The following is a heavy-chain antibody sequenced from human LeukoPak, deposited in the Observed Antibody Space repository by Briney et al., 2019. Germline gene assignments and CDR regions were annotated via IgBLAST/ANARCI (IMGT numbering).Heavy chain of an antibody. CDR3: ARRYDYYDSSGYRFDP. CDR2: IYYSGST. Sequence: SETLSLTCTVSGGSISSGGYYWSWIRQHPGKGLEWIGYIYYSGSTYYNPSLKSRVTISVDTSKNQFSLKLSSVTAADTAVYYCARRYDYYDSSGYRFDPWGQGTLVTVSS. J-gene: IGHJ5*02. V-gene: IGHV4-31*03. CDR1: GGSISSGGYY. D-gene: IGHD3-22*01.